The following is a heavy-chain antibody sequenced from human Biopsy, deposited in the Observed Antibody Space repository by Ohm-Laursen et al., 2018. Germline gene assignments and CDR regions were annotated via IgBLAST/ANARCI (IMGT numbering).Heavy chain of an antibody. D-gene: IGHD6-25*01. J-gene: IGHJ4*02. V-gene: IGHV4-4*07. CDR1: GGSISGHF. CDR3: AREAAIIDPRTRAFDY. CDR2: IYSNGNT. Sequence: GTLSLTCTVSGGSISGHFWSWVRQPAGKGLEWIGRIYSNGNTNYNPSLKSRVTISVDTSKNQFSLKLRSVTAADTAVYYCAREAAIIDPRTRAFDYWGQGTLVTVSS.